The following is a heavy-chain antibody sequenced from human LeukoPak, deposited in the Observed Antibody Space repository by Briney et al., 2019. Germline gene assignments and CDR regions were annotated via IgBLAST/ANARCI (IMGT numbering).Heavy chain of an antibody. CDR3: AELGITMIGGV. CDR1: GFTFSSYG. Sequence: GSLRLSCAASGFTFSSYGMNWVRQAPGKGLEWVSYISSSGSTIYYADSVKGRFTISRDNAKSSLYLQMNSLRAEDTAVYYCAELGITMIGGVWGKGTTVTISS. J-gene: IGHJ6*04. D-gene: IGHD3-10*02. V-gene: IGHV3-48*04. CDR2: ISSSGSTI.